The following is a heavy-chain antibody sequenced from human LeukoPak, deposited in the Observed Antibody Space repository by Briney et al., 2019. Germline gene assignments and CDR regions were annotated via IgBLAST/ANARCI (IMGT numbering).Heavy chain of an antibody. CDR3: ARDPAWGAIDY. CDR1: GFTFSSYE. CDR2: ISSSGSTI. J-gene: IGHJ4*02. V-gene: IGHV3-48*03. Sequence: GGSLRLSCAASGFTFSSYEMNWVRQAPGKGLEWVSYISSSGSTIYYADSVKGRFTISRDNAKNSMYLQMNRLRAEDTAVYYCARDPAWGAIDYWGQGTLVTVSS. D-gene: IGHD7-27*01.